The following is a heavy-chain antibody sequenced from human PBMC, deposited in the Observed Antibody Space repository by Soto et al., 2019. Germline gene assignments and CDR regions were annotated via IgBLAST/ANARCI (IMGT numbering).Heavy chain of an antibody. CDR2: INTANGNT. CDR1: GYTFTSYS. D-gene: IGHD3-3*01. CDR3: ARVYDDFWSGYWSPQYYYYHGMDV. V-gene: IGHV1-3*04. J-gene: IGHJ6*02. Sequence: ASVKVSCKTSGYTFTSYSIHWVRQAPGQRPEWMGWINTANGNTKYSQKFQGRVTITRDRSATTASMELNSLRSEDTAVYYCARVYDDFWSGYWSPQYYYYHGMDVWGQGTTVTVSS.